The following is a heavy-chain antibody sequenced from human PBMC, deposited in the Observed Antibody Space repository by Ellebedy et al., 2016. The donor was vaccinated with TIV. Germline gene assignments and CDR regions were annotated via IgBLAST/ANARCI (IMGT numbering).Heavy chain of an antibody. V-gene: IGHV1-8*01. D-gene: IGHD2-15*01. CDR2: MNPNSGNT. Sequence: ASVKVSXXASGYTFTSYDINWVRQATGQGLGWMGWMNPNSGNTGYAQKFQGRVTMTRNTSISTAYMELSSLRSEDTAVYYCARVRVVKRGNWFDPWGQGTLVTVSS. CDR3: ARVRVVKRGNWFDP. CDR1: GYTFTSYD. J-gene: IGHJ5*02.